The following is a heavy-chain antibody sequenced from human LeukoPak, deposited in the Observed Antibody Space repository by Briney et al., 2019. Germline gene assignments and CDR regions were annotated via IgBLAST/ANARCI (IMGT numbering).Heavy chain of an antibody. V-gene: IGHV4-38-2*01. CDR1: GYSISSGYY. D-gene: IGHD3-22*01. Sequence: SETLSLTCAVSGYSISSGYYWGWIRQPPGNGLEWIGSIYHSGSTYYNPSLKSRVTISVDTSKNQFSLKLSSVTAADTAVYYCARRQYYYDSSGYYPIHAFDIWGQGTMVTVSS. J-gene: IGHJ3*02. CDR2: IYHSGST. CDR3: ARRQYYYDSSGYYPIHAFDI.